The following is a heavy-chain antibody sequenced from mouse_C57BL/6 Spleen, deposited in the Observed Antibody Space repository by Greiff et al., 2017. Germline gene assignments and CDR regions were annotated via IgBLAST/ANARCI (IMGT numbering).Heavy chain of an antibody. CDR3: AREDDYDYFDY. CDR1: GYSITSGYY. Sequence: EVKLQESGPGLVKPSQSLSLTCSVTGYSITSGYYWNWIRQFPGNKLEWMGYISYDGSNNYNPSLKNRISITRDTSKNQFFLKLNSVTTEDTATYYCAREDDYDYFDYWGQGTTLTVSS. CDR2: ISYDGSN. V-gene: IGHV3-6*01. J-gene: IGHJ2*01. D-gene: IGHD2-4*01.